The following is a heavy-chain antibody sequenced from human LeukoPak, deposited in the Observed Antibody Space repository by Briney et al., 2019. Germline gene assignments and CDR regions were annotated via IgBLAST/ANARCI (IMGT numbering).Heavy chain of an antibody. CDR1: GGTFSSYA. CDR3: ATDKGGSYYGAFDY. J-gene: IGHJ4*02. D-gene: IGHD1-26*01. CDR2: IIPIFGTA. Sequence: ASVKVSCKASGGTFSSYAISWVRQAPGQGLEWMGGIIPIFGTANYAQKFQGRVTITADESTSTAYMELSSLRSEDTAVYYCATDKGGSYYGAFDYWGQGTLVTVSS. V-gene: IGHV1-69*13.